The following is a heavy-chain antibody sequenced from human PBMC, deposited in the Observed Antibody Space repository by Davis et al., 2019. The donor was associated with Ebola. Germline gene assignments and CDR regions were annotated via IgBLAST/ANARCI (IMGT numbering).Heavy chain of an antibody. V-gene: IGHV6-1*01. J-gene: IGHJ6*02. Sequence: SQTLSLTCAISGDSVSSNSVVWNWIRQSPSRGLEWLGRTYYRSKWYHVYAVSVKSRITINPDTSRNQFSLQLNSGIPEDTAVYYCARGCWASGMDVWGQGTTVTVSS. CDR1: GDSVSSNSVV. CDR2: TYYRSKWYH. CDR3: ARGCWASGMDV. D-gene: IGHD4/OR15-4a*01.